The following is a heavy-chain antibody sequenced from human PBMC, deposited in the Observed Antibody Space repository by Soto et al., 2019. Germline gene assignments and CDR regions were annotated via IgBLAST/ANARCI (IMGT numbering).Heavy chain of an antibody. CDR1: GGSIGSYH. Sequence: SETLSLTCTVSGGSIGSYHWSWFRQPPGKGLEWIASVYYTGTTNYNPSLGSRVTISIDAPGNRFSMEITSVTAADTAIYYCARDTVLTGMFDFWGQGTLVTVSS. V-gene: IGHV4-59*01. CDR3: ARDTVLTGMFDF. J-gene: IGHJ4*02. CDR2: VYYTGTT. D-gene: IGHD4-17*01.